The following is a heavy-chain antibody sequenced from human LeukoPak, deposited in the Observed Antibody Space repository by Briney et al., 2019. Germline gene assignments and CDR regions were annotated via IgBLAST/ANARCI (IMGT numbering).Heavy chain of an antibody. CDR2: IYYNGNT. CDR3: ARGRSNYYGMDV. D-gene: IGHD1-26*01. CDR1: DGSVNSYY. Sequence: PSETLSLTCSVSDGSVNSYYWNWIRRPPGKGLEWIGYIYYNGNTNYSPSLKSRVTMSVDTSKNLFSLKVSSVTAADTAVYYCARGRSNYYGMDVWGQGTTVTVSS. V-gene: IGHV4-59*02. J-gene: IGHJ6*02.